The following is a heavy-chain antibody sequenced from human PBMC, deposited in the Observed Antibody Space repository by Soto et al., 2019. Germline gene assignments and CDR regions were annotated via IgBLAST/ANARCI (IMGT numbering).Heavy chain of an antibody. CDR3: AKEMGDYYDSSGSWFDP. J-gene: IGHJ5*02. Sequence: GGSLRLSCAASGFTFSSYVMSWVRQAPGNGLEWVSGISGSGDNTYYADSVKGRFTISRDNSKNTLFLQMNSLRAEDTALYFCAKEMGDYYDSSGSWFDPWGQGTLVTVSS. CDR2: ISGSGDNT. CDR1: GFTFSSYV. V-gene: IGHV3-23*01. D-gene: IGHD3-22*01.